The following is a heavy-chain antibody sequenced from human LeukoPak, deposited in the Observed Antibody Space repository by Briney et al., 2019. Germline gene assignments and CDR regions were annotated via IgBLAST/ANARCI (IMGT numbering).Heavy chain of an antibody. CDR1: GYTFTGYY. CDR2: INPNSGGT. CDR3: ARVRSGGNTRGFDY. V-gene: IGHV1-2*02. J-gene: IGHJ4*02. D-gene: IGHD4-23*01. Sequence: ASVKVSCKASGYTFTGYYMHWVRQAPGQGLEWMGWINPNSGGTNYAQKFQGRVTMTRDTSISTAYMELSRLRSDDTAVYYCARVRSGGNTRGFDYWGQGTLVTVSS.